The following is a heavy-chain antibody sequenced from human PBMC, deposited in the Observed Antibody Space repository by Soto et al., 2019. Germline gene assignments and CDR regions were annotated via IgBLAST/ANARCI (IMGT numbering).Heavy chain of an antibody. CDR3: ATPLETDSGAFDI. CDR1: GGTFSSYT. CDR2: IIPILGIA. Sequence: QVQLVQSGAEVKKPGSSVKVSCKASGGTFSSYTISWVRQAPGQGLEWMGRIIPILGIANYAQKFQGRVTITADKSTSTAYMELSSLRSEDTAVYYCATPLETDSGAFDIWGQGTMVTVSS. D-gene: IGHD3-10*01. V-gene: IGHV1-69*02. J-gene: IGHJ3*02.